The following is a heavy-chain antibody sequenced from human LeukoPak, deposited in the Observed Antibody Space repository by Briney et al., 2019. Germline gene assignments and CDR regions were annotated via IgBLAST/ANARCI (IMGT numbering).Heavy chain of an antibody. Sequence: TGGSLRLSCLASGFTFSNYWMSWVRQAPGKGLEWVANIKQDGSEKYYVDSVKGRFTISRDNAKKALYLQMNSLRAEDTAVYFCARGSPYRDSDDYWGQGTLVTVSS. D-gene: IGHD1-26*01. V-gene: IGHV3-7*05. CDR2: IKQDGSEK. CDR3: ARGSPYRDSDDY. CDR1: GFTFSNYW. J-gene: IGHJ4*02.